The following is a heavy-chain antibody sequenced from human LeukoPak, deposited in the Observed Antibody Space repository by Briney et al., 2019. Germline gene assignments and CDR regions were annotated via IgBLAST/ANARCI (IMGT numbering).Heavy chain of an antibody. Sequence: SETLSLTCTVSGGSISSGDYYWSWLRQPPGKGLEWIGYIYYSGSTYYNPSLKSRVTISVDTSKNQFSLKLRSVTAADTAVYYCARRRIAAAGNDAFDIWGQGTMVTVSS. J-gene: IGHJ3*02. V-gene: IGHV4-30-4*08. CDR2: IYYSGST. D-gene: IGHD6-13*01. CDR1: GGSISSGDYY. CDR3: ARRRIAAAGNDAFDI.